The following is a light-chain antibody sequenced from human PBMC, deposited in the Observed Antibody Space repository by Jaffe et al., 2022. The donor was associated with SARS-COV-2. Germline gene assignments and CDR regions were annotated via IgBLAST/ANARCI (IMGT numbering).Light chain of an antibody. CDR3: QQRSNWAFT. J-gene: IGKJ3*01. CDR1: QSVITY. V-gene: IGKV3-11*01. Sequence: EIVLTQSPATLSLSPGERATLSCRASQSVITYLAWYQQKPGQAPRLLIYDASNRATGIPARFSGSGSGTDFTLTISSLEPEDFAIYYCQQRSNWAFTFGPGTKVDIE. CDR2: DAS.